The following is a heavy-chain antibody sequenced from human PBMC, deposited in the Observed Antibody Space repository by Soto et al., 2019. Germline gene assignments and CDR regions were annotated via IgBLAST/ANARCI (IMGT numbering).Heavy chain of an antibody. CDR3: TKKPPPFGEFHY. CDR2: INSAGNT. CDR1: GFTFSSYA. Sequence: GGSLRLSCAASGFTFSSYAMSWVRQAPGKGLEWVSAINSAGNTFYADSVKGRFTFSRDNSKNTLYLQMNSLRDEDTAVYYCTKKPPPFGEFHYWGQGTLVTV. V-gene: IGHV3-23*01. D-gene: IGHD3-10*01. J-gene: IGHJ4*02.